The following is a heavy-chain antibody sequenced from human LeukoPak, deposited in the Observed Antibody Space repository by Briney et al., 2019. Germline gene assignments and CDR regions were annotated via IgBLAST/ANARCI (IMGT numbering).Heavy chain of an antibody. D-gene: IGHD3-22*01. V-gene: IGHV3-53*01. J-gene: IGHJ3*02. CDR1: GFTVSSTH. CDR3: ARGGRGSAAVVAPRSFDI. CDR2: TYTGGNS. Sequence: GGSLRLSCEASGFTVSSTHMVWVRQAPGKGLEWVSVTYTGGNSYYAGSVQGRFIISRDISKNTLYLQMNNLRAEDSALYYCARGGRGSAAVVAPRSFDIWGQGTMVTASS.